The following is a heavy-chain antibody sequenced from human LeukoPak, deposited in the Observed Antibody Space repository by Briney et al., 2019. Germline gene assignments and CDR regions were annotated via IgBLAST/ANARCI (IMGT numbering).Heavy chain of an antibody. CDR1: GFTFSSYG. J-gene: IGHJ3*02. Sequence: PGGSLRLSCAASGFTFSSYGMNWVRQAPGKGLEWVSSISSSSSYIYYADSVKGRFTISRDNAKNSLYLQMNSLRAEDTAVYYCARMPQETGALDIWGQGTMVTVSS. V-gene: IGHV3-21*01. CDR3: ARMPQETGALDI. CDR2: ISSSSSYI. D-gene: IGHD3-9*01.